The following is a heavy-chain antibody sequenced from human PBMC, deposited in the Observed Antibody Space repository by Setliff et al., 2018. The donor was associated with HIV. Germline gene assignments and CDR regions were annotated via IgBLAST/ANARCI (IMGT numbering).Heavy chain of an antibody. D-gene: IGHD2-2*01. CDR1: GGSISSYY. V-gene: IGHV4-4*07. J-gene: IGHJ4*02. CDR2: IYTSGGT. CDR3: ARQRQDYIVVVPAPFDY. Sequence: SETLSLTCTVSGGSISSYYWSWIRQPAGKGLEWIGRIYTSGGTKYNPSLKSRVTMSIDTSKNQFSLKLSSMTAADTAVYYCARQRQDYIVVVPAPFDYWGQGILVTVSS.